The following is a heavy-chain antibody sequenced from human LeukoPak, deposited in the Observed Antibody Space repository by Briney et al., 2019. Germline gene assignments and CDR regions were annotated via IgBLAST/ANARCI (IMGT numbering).Heavy chain of an antibody. V-gene: IGHV1-18*01. CDR2: ISAYNGNT. CDR1: GYTFTSYG. Sequence: ASVKVSCKASGYTFTSYGISWVRQAPGQGLEWMGWISAYNGNTNYAQKLQGRVTMTTDTSTSTAYMELRSLRSDDTAVYYCARVVAPYYYDSSGYFDAFDIWGQGTMVTVSS. J-gene: IGHJ3*02. D-gene: IGHD3-22*01. CDR3: ARVVAPYYYDSSGYFDAFDI.